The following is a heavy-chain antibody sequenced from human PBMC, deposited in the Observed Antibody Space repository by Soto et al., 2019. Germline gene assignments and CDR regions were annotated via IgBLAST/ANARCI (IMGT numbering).Heavy chain of an antibody. D-gene: IGHD5-12*01. Sequence: QVQLVQSGDEVKKPGASVKVSCKASGYIFVNYGIAWVRQAPGQGLEWMGWISPYTGNTHSATKVQGRLTMTTDTSTSTAYMDLGSLTSDDTAVYYCVMVDNYGTPPPQAVWGQGTTVTVSS. J-gene: IGHJ6*02. CDR3: VMVDNYGTPPPQAV. CDR1: GYIFVNYG. V-gene: IGHV1-18*01. CDR2: ISPYTGNT.